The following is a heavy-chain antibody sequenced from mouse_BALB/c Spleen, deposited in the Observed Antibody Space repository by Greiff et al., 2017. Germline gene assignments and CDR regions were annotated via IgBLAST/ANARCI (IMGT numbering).Heavy chain of an antibody. J-gene: IGHJ4*01. CDR3: ARRDYGSSGYYAMDY. CDR2: IDPENGNT. CDR1: GFNIKDYY. V-gene: IGHV14-1*02. Sequence: VQLKQSGAELVRPGALVKLSCKASGFNIKDYYMHWVKQRPEQGLEWIGWIDPENGNTIYDPKFQGKASITADTSSNTAYLQLSSLTSEDTAVYYCARRDYGSSGYYAMDYWGQGTSVTVSS. D-gene: IGHD1-1*01.